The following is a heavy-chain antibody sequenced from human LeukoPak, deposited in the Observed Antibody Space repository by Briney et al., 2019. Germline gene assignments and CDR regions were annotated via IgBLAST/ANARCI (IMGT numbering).Heavy chain of an antibody. CDR1: GFTVSSNY. CDR3: AGENEDDYGDYWYFDL. V-gene: IGHV3-66*01. CDR2: IYSDGST. J-gene: IGHJ2*01. Sequence: PGGSLRLSCAASGFTVSSNYMSWVRQAPGKGLEWVSIIYSDGSTYYADSVKGRFTISRDNSKNTLYLQMNSLRDEDTAVYYCAGENEDDYGDYWYFDLWGRGTLVTVSS. D-gene: IGHD4-17*01.